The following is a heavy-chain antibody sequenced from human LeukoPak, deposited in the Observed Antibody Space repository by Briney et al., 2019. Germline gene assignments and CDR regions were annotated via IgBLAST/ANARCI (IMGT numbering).Heavy chain of an antibody. J-gene: IGHJ6*02. CDR1: GYTFTSYG. D-gene: IGHD3-10*01. V-gene: IGHV1-18*01. CDR2: ISAYSGDT. CDR3: ARDLGLLWFGESIYYYGMDV. Sequence: ASVKVSCKASGYTFTSYGISWVRQAPGQGLEWMGWISAYSGDTNYAQKFQGRVAITADESTSTAYMELSSLRSEDTAVYYCARDLGLLWFGESIYYYGMDVWGQGTTVAVSS.